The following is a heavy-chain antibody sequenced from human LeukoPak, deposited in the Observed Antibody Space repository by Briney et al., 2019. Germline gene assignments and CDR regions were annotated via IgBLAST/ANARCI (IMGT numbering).Heavy chain of an antibody. V-gene: IGHV1-18*01. J-gene: IGHJ3*02. CDR2: ISAYNGNT. CDR1: GYTFTSYG. Sequence: ASVKVSCKASGYTFTSYGISWVRQAPGQGLEWMGWISAYNGNTNYAQKLQGRVTMTTDTSTSTAYMELRSLRSDDTAVYYCAKTARGGWYRDAFDIWGQGTMVTVSS. CDR3: AKTARGGWYRDAFDI. D-gene: IGHD6-19*01.